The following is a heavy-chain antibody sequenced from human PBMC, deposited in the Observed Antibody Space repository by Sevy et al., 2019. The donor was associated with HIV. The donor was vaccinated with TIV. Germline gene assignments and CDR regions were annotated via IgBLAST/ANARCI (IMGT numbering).Heavy chain of an antibody. D-gene: IGHD5-18*01. J-gene: IGHJ3*02. Sequence: GGSLRLSCAASGFPFSSYAMSWVRQAPGKGLEWVSAIGGSGVSTYYADSVTGRFTISKDNYKNTLYLQMNSLRAEDTAVYYCAKDRAAMVGDAFDIWGQGTMVTVSS. CDR2: IGGSGVST. V-gene: IGHV3-23*01. CDR3: AKDRAAMVGDAFDI. CDR1: GFPFSSYA.